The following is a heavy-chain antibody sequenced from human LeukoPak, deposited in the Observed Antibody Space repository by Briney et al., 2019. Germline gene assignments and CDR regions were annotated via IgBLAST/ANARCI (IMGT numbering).Heavy chain of an antibody. J-gene: IGHJ6*02. D-gene: IGHD1-26*01. CDR2: IIPILGIA. CDR1: GYTFISYG. Sequence: GASVKVSCKASGYTFISYGISWVRQAPGQGLEWMGRIIPILGIANYAQKFQGRVTITADKSTSTAYMELSSLRSEDTAVYYCARASLQGAANHYYYGMDVWGQGTTVTVSS. V-gene: IGHV1-69*04. CDR3: ARASLQGAANHYYYGMDV.